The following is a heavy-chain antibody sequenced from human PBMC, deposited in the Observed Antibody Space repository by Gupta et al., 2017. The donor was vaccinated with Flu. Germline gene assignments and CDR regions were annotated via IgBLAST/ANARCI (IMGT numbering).Heavy chain of an antibody. V-gene: IGHV4-38-2*01. J-gene: IGHJ5*01. CDR3: ANDITANKGFDS. Sequence: QVQLQESGPGLVKPSETLSLPCAVFGFSISRGYYWGWIGQGPGKGLEWIGRIEPTGSTYYNPSLKSRVNTSVDTSTNQFSARPTSVTAADTAVYYGANDITANKGFDSWGQGTLVTVSS. D-gene: IGHD1-1*01. CDR2: IEPTGST. CDR1: GFSISRGYY.